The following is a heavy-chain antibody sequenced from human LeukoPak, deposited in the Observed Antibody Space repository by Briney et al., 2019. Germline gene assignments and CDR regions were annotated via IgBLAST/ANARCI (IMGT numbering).Heavy chain of an antibody. CDR3: ARGSGRFHP. CDR2: IYYSGST. V-gene: IGHV4-59*01. CDR1: GVSISDDS. J-gene: IGHJ5*02. Sequence: PSETLSLTCTVSGVSISDDSWSWTRQPPGRGLEWIGFIYYSGSTSYNPSLRSRVSISADTSKSQFYLTLTSVTAADTAIYYCARGSGRFHPWGQGTLVTVSS. D-gene: IGHD3-10*01.